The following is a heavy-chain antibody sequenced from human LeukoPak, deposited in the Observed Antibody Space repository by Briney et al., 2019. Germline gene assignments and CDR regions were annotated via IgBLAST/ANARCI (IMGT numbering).Heavy chain of an antibody. CDR3: AKDAKGGRYFDWLLTGSYFDY. V-gene: IGHV3-23*01. J-gene: IGHJ4*02. CDR2: ISGSGGST. CDR1: GFTFSSYA. Sequence: GGSLRLSCAASGFTFSSYAMSWVRQAPGKGLEWVSAISGSGGSTYYADSVKGRFTISRDNSKNTLYLQMNSMRAEDTAVYYCAKDAKGGRYFDWLLTGSYFDYWGQGTLVTVSS. D-gene: IGHD3-9*01.